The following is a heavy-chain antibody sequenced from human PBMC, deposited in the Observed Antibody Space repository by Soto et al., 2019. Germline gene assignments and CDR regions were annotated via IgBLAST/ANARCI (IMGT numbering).Heavy chain of an antibody. D-gene: IGHD3-22*01. CDR1: GGSFSGYY. CDR3: ARGVLVQVVVDWFDP. V-gene: IGHV4-34*01. CDR2: INHSGST. Sequence: SETLSLTCAVYGGSFSGYYWNWIRHPPGKGLEWIGEINHSGSTNYNLSLKSRVTTSVDTSKNQFSLKLSSVTAADTAVYYCARGVLVQVVVDWFDPWGQGTLVTVSS. J-gene: IGHJ5*02.